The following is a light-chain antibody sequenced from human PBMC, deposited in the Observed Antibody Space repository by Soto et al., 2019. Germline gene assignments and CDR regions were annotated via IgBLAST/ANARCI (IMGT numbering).Light chain of an antibody. CDR3: QSYDSSLSAYVL. V-gene: IGLV1-40*01. J-gene: IGLJ2*01. Sequence: QSVLTPPPSVYGAPGPRVSLSCTGTSSNIGAGYDVHRYQHLSGTPPKLLVYGNNTRPSGVPDRFSGSKSGTSASLAITGLQAEDDADYYCQSYDSSLSAYVLFGGGTKLPVL. CDR1: SSNIGAGYD. CDR2: GNN.